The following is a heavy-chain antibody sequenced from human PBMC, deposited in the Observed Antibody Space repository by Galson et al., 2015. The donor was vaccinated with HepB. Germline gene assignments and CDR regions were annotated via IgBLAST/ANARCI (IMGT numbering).Heavy chain of an antibody. CDR1: GFTFSSYA. V-gene: IGHV3-30-3*01. CDR2: ISYDGSNK. J-gene: IGHJ4*02. Sequence: SLRLSCAASGFTFSSYAMHWVRQAPGKGLEWVAVISYDGSNKYYADSVKGRFTISRDNSKNTLYLQMNSLRAEDTAVYYCARDNWELPALDYWGQGTLVTVSS. D-gene: IGHD1-26*01. CDR3: ARDNWELPALDY.